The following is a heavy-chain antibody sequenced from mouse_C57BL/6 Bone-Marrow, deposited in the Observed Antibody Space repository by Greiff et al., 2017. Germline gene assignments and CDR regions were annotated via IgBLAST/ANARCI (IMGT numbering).Heavy chain of an antibody. V-gene: IGHV1-55*01. D-gene: IGHD4-1*01. CDR3: ARLDWTWFAF. J-gene: IGHJ3*01. CDR1: GYTFTSYW. Sequence: QVQLQQPGAELVKPGASVKMSCKASGYTFTSYWITWVKQRPGQGLEWIGDIYPGSGSTYYNEKFKGKATLPADTSSSTAYMQLSSLTSEDSAVXICARLDWTWFAFWGAEALVTVSA. CDR2: IYPGSGST.